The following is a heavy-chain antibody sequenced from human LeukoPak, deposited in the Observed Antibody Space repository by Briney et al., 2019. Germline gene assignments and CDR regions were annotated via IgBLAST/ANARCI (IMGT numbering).Heavy chain of an antibody. V-gene: IGHV4-34*01. D-gene: IGHD3-22*01. CDR1: GGSFSGYY. CDR2: INHSGST. Sequence: SETLSLTCAVYGGSFSGYYWSWIRQPPGKGLEWIGEINHSGSTNYNPSLKSRVTISVDTSKNQFSLKLSSVAAADTAVYYCARAHYYDSSGYYPWGQGTLVTVSS. J-gene: IGHJ5*02. CDR3: ARAHYYDSSGYYP.